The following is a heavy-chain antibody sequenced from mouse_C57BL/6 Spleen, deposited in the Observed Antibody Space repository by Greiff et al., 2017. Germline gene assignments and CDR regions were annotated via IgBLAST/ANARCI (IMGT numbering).Heavy chain of an antibody. Sequence: QVQLQQSGAELVRPGASVTLSCKASGYTFTDYEMHWVKQTPVHGLEWIGAIDPETGGTAYNQKFKGKAILTADKSSSTAYMELRSLTSEDSAVYYCTREGKRRNGYFDYWGQGTTLTVSS. CDR2: IDPETGGT. CDR3: TREGKRRNGYFDY. J-gene: IGHJ2*01. CDR1: GYTFTDYE. V-gene: IGHV1-15*01.